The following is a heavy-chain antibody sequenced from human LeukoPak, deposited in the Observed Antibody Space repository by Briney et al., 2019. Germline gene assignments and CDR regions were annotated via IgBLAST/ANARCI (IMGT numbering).Heavy chain of an antibody. Sequence: SETLSLTCTVSGGSISSGGYYWRWVRQHPGKGLEWIGYIYYSGSTYYNPSLKSRVAISVDTPKNQFSLKLSSVTAADTAVYYCAKFHDNWFDPWGQGTLVTVSS. CDR3: AKFHDNWFDP. V-gene: IGHV4-31*03. CDR1: GGSISSGGYY. CDR2: IYYSGST. J-gene: IGHJ5*02.